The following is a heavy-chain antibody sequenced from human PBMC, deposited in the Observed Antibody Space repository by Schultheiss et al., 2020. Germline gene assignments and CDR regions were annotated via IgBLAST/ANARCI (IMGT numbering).Heavy chain of an antibody. D-gene: IGHD6-19*01. CDR1: GYTFSDYF. Sequence: ASVKVSCKASGYTFSDYFMHWIRHAPGQGLEWMGWINTNSGDTNYAQKFQGSVTMTRDTSISTVYMELTRLRSDDTAVYYCARIEQWPPGFWGQGTLVTVSS. CDR3: ARIEQWPPGF. J-gene: IGHJ4*02. V-gene: IGHV1-2*04. CDR2: INTNSGDT.